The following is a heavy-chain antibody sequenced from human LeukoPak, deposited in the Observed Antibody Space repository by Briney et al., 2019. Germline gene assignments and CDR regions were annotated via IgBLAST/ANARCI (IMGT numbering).Heavy chain of an antibody. CDR2: ISAYNGNT. Sequence: ASVKVSCKASGYTFTSYGISWVRQAPGQGLEWMGWISAYNGNTNYAQKLQGRVSMTTYTSTSTAYMELRSLRSDDTAVYYCARDSLILWFGEGDYYGMDVWGQGTTVTVSS. V-gene: IGHV1-18*01. J-gene: IGHJ6*02. D-gene: IGHD3-10*01. CDR3: ARDSLILWFGEGDYYGMDV. CDR1: GYTFTSYG.